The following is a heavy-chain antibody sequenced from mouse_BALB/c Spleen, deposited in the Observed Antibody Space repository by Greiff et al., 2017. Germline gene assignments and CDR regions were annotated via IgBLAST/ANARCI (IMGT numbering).Heavy chain of an antibody. V-gene: IGHV1S34*01. CDR1: GYSFTGYY. J-gene: IGHJ4*01. Sequence: LVKTGASVKISCKASGYSFTGYYMHWVKQSLGKSLEWIGYISCYNGATSYNQKFKGKVTFTVDTSSSTAYMQFNSLTSEDSAVYYCARGYYDYESYAMDYWGQGTSVTVSS. CDR2: ISCYNGAT. CDR3: ARGYYDYESYAMDY. D-gene: IGHD2-4*01.